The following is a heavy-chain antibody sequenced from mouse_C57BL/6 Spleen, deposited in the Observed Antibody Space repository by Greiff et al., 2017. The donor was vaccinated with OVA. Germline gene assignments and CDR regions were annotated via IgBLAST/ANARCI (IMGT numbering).Heavy chain of an antibody. CDR3: ARYLYNAMDY. CDR2: INPSDGGT. V-gene: IGHV1-53*01. CDR1: GYTFTSYG. Sequence: QVQLQQSGPELVKPGASVKLSCKASGYTFTSYGMHWVKQRPGQGLEWIGNINPSDGGTNYNEKFKSKATLTVDKSSSTAYMQLSSLTSEDSAVYYCARYLYNAMDYWGQGTSVTVSS. D-gene: IGHD5-1*01. J-gene: IGHJ4*01.